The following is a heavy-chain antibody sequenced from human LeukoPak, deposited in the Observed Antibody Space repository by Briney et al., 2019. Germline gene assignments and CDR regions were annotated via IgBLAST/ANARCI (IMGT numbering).Heavy chain of an antibody. CDR1: GYTFTSYA. D-gene: IGHD3-22*01. Sequence: ASVKVSCKASGYTFTSYAMNWVRQAPGQGLEWMGRIIPILGIANYAQKFQGRVTITADKSTSTAYMELSSLRSEDTAVYYCAREGARAFSYYYDSSGLWGQGTLVTVSS. V-gene: IGHV1-69*04. CDR3: AREGARAFSYYYDSSGL. CDR2: IIPILGIA. J-gene: IGHJ4*02.